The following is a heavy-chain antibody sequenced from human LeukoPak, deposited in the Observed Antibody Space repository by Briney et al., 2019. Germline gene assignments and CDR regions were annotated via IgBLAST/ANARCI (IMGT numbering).Heavy chain of an antibody. CDR3: TSSVVGTVDMDV. D-gene: IGHD6-19*01. CDR2: IKSKTDGGAT. CDR1: GFTFSNAW. Sequence: GGSLRLSCAASGFTFSNAWMSWVRQAPGKGLEWVGRIKSKTDGGATDYAAPVKGRFTISGDDSKNTLYLQMNSQKTEDTGVYYCTSSVVGTVDMDVWGRGTTVTVSS. V-gene: IGHV3-15*01. J-gene: IGHJ6*02.